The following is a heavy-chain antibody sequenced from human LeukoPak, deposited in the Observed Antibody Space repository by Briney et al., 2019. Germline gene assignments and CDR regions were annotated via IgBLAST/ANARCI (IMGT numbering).Heavy chain of an antibody. Sequence: SETLSLTCTVSGYSISSGYYWGWIRQPPGKGLEWIGSIYHSGSTYYNPSLKSRVTISVDTSKNQFSLKLSSVTAADTAVYYCARVYTGDTRFDYWGQGTLVTVSS. CDR1: GYSISSGYY. J-gene: IGHJ4*02. V-gene: IGHV4-38-2*02. D-gene: IGHD1-26*01. CDR3: ARVYTGDTRFDY. CDR2: IYHSGST.